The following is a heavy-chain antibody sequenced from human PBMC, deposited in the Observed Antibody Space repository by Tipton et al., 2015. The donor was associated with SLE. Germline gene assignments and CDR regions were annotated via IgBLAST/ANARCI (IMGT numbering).Heavy chain of an antibody. J-gene: IGHJ6*02. V-gene: IGHV3-21*01. Sequence: GSLRLSCAASGFTFSRYWMSWVRQAPGKGLEWVSSISSSSSYIYYADSVKGRFTISRDNAKNSLYLQMNSLRAEDTAVYYCARASSWSTGMDVWGQGTTVTVSS. CDR2: ISSSSSYI. CDR1: GFTFSRYW. CDR3: ARASSWSTGMDV. D-gene: IGHD6-13*01.